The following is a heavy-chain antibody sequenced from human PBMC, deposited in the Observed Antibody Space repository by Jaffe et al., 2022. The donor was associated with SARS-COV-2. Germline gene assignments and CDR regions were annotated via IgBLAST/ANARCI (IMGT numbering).Heavy chain of an antibody. CDR1: DFTVNRNY. CDR3: ARMTTLITAWYFDL. CDR2: IYTSGMT. J-gene: IGHJ2*01. V-gene: IGHV3-53*01. D-gene: IGHD3-16*01. Sequence: EVQLVESGGGLIQPGGSLRLSCTDSDFTVNRNYMSWVRQAPGKGLEWVSLIYTSGMTYYADSVKGRFTISRDTSKNTLYLQMNSLRAEDTAVYYCARMTTLITAWYFDLWGRGTLVTVSS.